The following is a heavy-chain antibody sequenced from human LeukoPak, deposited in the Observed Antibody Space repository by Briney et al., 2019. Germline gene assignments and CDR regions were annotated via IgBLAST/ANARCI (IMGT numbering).Heavy chain of an antibody. Sequence: SETLSLTCTVSGGSISSSSYYWGWIRQPPGKGLEWIGSIYYSGSTYYNPSLKSRVTISVDTSKNQFSLKLSSVTAADTAVYYCARHRLEIMITPGGGPFDYWGQGTLVTVSS. CDR2: IYYSGST. V-gene: IGHV4-39*01. CDR3: ARHRLEIMITPGGGPFDY. D-gene: IGHD3-16*01. J-gene: IGHJ4*02. CDR1: GGSISSSSYY.